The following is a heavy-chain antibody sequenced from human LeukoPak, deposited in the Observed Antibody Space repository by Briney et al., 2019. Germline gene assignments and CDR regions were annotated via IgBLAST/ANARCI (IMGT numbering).Heavy chain of an antibody. CDR1: GYTFTSYD. Sequence: GASVKVSCKASGYTFTSYDINWVRQATGQGLEWMGWMNPNSGNTGYAQKFQGRVTITRNTSISTAYMELSSLRSEDTAVYYRARVLKLGIYGRYYFDYWGQGTLVTVSS. V-gene: IGHV1-8*03. CDR2: MNPNSGNT. D-gene: IGHD7-27*01. CDR3: ARVLKLGIYGRYYFDY. J-gene: IGHJ4*02.